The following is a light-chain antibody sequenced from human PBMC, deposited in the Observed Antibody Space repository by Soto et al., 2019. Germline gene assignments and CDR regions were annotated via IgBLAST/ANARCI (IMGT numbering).Light chain of an antibody. CDR3: QQYHRSSIT. CDR1: QSLNNG. Sequence: DIQMTQSPSTLSASVGDRVTIXXRAGQSLNNGLAWYQQKPGKAPNIXIYDASTLERGVPSRFSGTGSGTEFTLTISSLQPDDFATYYCQQYHRSSITFGQGTRLEIK. V-gene: IGKV1-5*01. CDR2: DAS. J-gene: IGKJ5*01.